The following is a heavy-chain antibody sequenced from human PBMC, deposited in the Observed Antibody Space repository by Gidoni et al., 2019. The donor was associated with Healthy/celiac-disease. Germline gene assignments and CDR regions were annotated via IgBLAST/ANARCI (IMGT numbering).Heavy chain of an antibody. J-gene: IGHJ6*02. CDR1: GFTFSSYA. CDR3: ANIVGYCSGGSCRRGYYYYGMDV. V-gene: IGHV3-23*01. CDR2: ISGSGGST. Sequence: EVQLLESGGGLVQPGGSLRLSCAASGFTFSSYAMSWVRKAPGKGLEWVSAISGSGGSTYYADSVKGRFTISRDNSKNTLYLQMNSLRAEDTAVYYCANIVGYCSGGSCRRGYYYYGMDVWGQGTTVTVSS. D-gene: IGHD2-15*01.